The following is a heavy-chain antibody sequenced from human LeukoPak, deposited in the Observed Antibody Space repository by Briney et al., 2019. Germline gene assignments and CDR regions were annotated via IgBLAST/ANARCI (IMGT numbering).Heavy chain of an antibody. CDR3: AREGGFYRPLDY. D-gene: IGHD3-3*01. J-gene: IGHJ4*02. CDR2: VHLDVRT. V-gene: IGHV4-4*02. Sequence: SESLSLTCGVSGGSVIITNWWTWVRQPPGKGLEWIGEVHLDVRTNYNPSLESRPTMSVDVSENQGTLKLTSVTAADTADYYCAREGGFYRPLDYSGQGTLVTVSS. CDR1: GGSVIITNW.